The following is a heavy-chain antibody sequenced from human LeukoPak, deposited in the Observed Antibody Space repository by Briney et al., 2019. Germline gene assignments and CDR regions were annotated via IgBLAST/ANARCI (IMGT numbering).Heavy chain of an antibody. CDR3: AGLRSGYYLTEYFQH. D-gene: IGHD3-3*01. J-gene: IGHJ1*01. CDR1: GFTFSSYL. V-gene: IGHV3-74*01. Sequence: GGSLRLSCAASGFTFSSYLMHWVRQAPGKGLVWVSRINTDGSSTSYADSVKGRFTISRDNAKNTLYLQMNSLRAEDTAVYYCAGLRSGYYLTEYFQHWGQGTLVTVSS. CDR2: INTDGSST.